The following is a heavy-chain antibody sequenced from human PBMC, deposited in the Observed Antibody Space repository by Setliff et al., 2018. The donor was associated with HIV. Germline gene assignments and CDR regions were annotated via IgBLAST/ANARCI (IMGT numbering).Heavy chain of an antibody. J-gene: IGHJ4*02. V-gene: IGHV4-39*01. D-gene: IGHD6-19*01. CDR2: IYYSGST. Sequence: TLSLTCTVSGGSINNDIYFWSWIRQYPGKGLEWIGYIYYSGSTYYNPSLKSRVTISVDTSKNQFSLKLSSVTAADTAIYFCARQFRYPNRAVAGVDYWGQGTLVTVSS. CDR1: GGSINNDIYF. CDR3: ARQFRYPNRAVAGVDY.